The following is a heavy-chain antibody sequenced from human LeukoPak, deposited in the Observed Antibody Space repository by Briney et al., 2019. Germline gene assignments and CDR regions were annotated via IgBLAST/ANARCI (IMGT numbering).Heavy chain of an antibody. V-gene: IGHV3-53*01. CDR2: IYSGGST. J-gene: IGHJ3*02. Sequence: PGGSLRLSCAASGFTDSSNYMSWVRQAPGKGLEWVSVIYSGGSTYYADSVKGRFTISRDNSKNTLYLQMNSLRAEDTAVYYCASGYSYDACLDIWGQGTMVTVSS. CDR1: GFTDSSNY. D-gene: IGHD5-18*01. CDR3: ASGYSYDACLDI.